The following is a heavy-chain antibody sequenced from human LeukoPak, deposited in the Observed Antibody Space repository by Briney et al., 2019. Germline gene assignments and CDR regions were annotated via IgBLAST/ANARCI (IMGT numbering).Heavy chain of an antibody. D-gene: IGHD3/OR15-3a*01. CDR1: GGTFSSYA. CDR2: IIPIFGTA. V-gene: IGHV1-69*05. Sequence: SVKVSCKASGGTFSSYAISWVRQAPGQGLEWMGGIIPIFGTANYAQKFQGRVTITTDESTSTAYMELSSLRSEDTAVYYCARGPFGVRFLDTNDYYYYYMDVWGKGTTVTVSS. CDR3: ARGPFGVRFLDTNDYYYYYMDV. J-gene: IGHJ6*03.